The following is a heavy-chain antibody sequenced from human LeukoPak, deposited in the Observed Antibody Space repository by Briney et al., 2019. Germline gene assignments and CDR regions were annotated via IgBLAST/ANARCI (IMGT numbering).Heavy chain of an antibody. CDR1: GFTFSSYA. D-gene: IGHD3-10*01. CDR2: ISGSGGST. J-gene: IGHJ4*02. CDR3: ATNQRITMVRGVIPFPYYFDY. V-gene: IGHV3-23*01. Sequence: GGSLRLSCAASGFTFSSYAMSWVRQAPGKGLEWVSAISGSGGSTSYADSVKGRFTISRHNSKNTLYLQMNSLRAEDTAVYYCATNQRITMVRGVIPFPYYFDYWGQGTLVTVSS.